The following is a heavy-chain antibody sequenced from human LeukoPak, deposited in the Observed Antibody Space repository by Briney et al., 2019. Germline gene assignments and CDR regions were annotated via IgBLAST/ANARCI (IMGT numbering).Heavy chain of an antibody. CDR2: IKEDGSEK. CDR1: GFTFSSNW. Sequence: GGSLRLSCAASGFTFSSNWMSWVRQAPGKGLEWVANIKEDGSEKYYVDSVKGRFTISRDNAKNTLYLQMNSLRAEDTAVYYCARAKKEYISGYDSRGYYYYYMDVWGKGTTVTVSS. CDR3: ARAKKEYISGYDSRGYYYYYMDV. J-gene: IGHJ6*03. V-gene: IGHV3-7*01. D-gene: IGHD5-12*01.